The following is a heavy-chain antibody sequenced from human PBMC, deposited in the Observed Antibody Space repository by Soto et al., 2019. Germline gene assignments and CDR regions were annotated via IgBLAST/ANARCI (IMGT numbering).Heavy chain of an antibody. Sequence: SVKVSCKASGGTFSSYAISWVRQAPGQGLEWMGGIIPIFGTANYAQKFQGRVTITADESTSTAYMELSSLRSEDTAVYYCAREMYYYGSGSYHSYYYYGMDVWGQGTTVTVSS. V-gene: IGHV1-69*13. D-gene: IGHD3-10*01. CDR1: GGTFSSYA. J-gene: IGHJ6*02. CDR3: AREMYYYGSGSYHSYYYYGMDV. CDR2: IIPIFGTA.